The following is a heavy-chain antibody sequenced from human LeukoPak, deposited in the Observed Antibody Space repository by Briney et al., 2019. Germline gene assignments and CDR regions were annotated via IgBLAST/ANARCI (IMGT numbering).Heavy chain of an antibody. V-gene: IGHV4-39*07. J-gene: IGHJ4*02. CDR2: INYSGST. Sequence: PSETLSLTCTVSGGSISSSSYYWGWIRQPPGKGLEWIGSINYSGSTYYNPSLKSRVTISVDTSKNQISLKLTSETAADTAVYYCAREGIKSFDCWGQGTLVTVSS. CDR3: AREGIKSFDC. D-gene: IGHD3-10*01. CDR1: GGSISSSSYY.